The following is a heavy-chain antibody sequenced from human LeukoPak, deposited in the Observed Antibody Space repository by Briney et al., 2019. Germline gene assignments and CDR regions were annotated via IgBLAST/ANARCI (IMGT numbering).Heavy chain of an antibody. V-gene: IGHV1-2*02. J-gene: IGHJ6*02. CDR3: ARVVAAGFSYYYYYGMDV. D-gene: IGHD6-13*01. CDR1: GYTFTGYY. Sequence: EASVKASCKASGYTFTGYYMHWVRQAPGQGLEWMGWINPNSGGTNYAQKFQGRVTMTRDTSISTAYMELSRLRSDDTAVYYCARVVAAGFSYYYYYGMDVWGQGTTVTVSS. CDR2: INPNSGGT.